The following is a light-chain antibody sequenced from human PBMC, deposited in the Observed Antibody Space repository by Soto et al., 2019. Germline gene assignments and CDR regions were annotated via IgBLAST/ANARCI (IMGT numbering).Light chain of an antibody. Sequence: EIVLTQSPATLSLSPGERATLSCRARQSVSSYLAWYQQKPGQAPRLLIYDASNRATGIPARFSGSGSGTDFTLTISSLEPEDFAVYYCQQRSISPLTFGGGTKV. CDR3: QQRSISPLT. V-gene: IGKV3-11*01. CDR2: DAS. CDR1: QSVSSY. J-gene: IGKJ4*01.